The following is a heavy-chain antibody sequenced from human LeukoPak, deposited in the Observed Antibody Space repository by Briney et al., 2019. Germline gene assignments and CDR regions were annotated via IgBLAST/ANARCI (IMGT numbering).Heavy chain of an antibody. CDR3: ARDSVPGIAAAGGWFDP. V-gene: IGHV4-39*07. Sequence: KTSETLSLTCTVSGGSISSSSYYWGWIRQPPGKGLEWIGSIYYSGSTYYNPSLKSRVTISVDTSKNQFSLKLSSVTAADTAVYYCARDSVPGIAAAGGWFDPWGQGTLVTVSS. D-gene: IGHD6-13*01. CDR2: IYYSGST. CDR1: GGSISSSSYY. J-gene: IGHJ5*02.